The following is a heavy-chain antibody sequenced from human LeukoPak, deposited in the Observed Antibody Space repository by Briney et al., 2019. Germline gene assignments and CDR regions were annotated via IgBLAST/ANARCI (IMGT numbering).Heavy chain of an antibody. CDR3: ARVLYYYDSRGYRQFDY. D-gene: IGHD3-22*01. CDR1: GFPVNSNY. V-gene: IGHV3-53*01. J-gene: IGHJ4*02. Sequence: PGGSLRLSCAASGFPVNSNYMTWVRQAPGKGLEWVLVIYSGGSTYYADSVQGRFTISRDNSKNTLYLQMNSLRAEDTAVYYCARVLYYYDSRGYRQFDYWGQGTLVTVSS. CDR2: IYSGGST.